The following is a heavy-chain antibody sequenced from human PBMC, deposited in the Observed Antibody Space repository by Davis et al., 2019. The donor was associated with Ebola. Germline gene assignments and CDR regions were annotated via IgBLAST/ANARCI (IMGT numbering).Heavy chain of an antibody. J-gene: IGHJ4*02. D-gene: IGHD3-22*01. CDR1: ASSFSGYY. Sequence: MPSETLSLTCAVYASSFSGYYWSWIRQPPGKGLEWIGEINHSGSTNYNPSLKSRVTISVDTSKNQFSLKLSSVTAADTAVYYCARAPYYYDSSGYYLAYWGQGTPVTVTS. V-gene: IGHV4-34*01. CDR2: INHSGST. CDR3: ARAPYYYDSSGYYLAY.